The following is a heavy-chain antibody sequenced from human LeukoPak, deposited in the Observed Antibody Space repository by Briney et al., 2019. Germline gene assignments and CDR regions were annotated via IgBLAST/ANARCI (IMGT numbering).Heavy chain of an antibody. CDR2: IKQDGSAM. CDR3: ARVAAAVPDQ. V-gene: IGHV3-7*04. Sequence: GGSLRLSCAASGFTFTTYWMSWVRQTPGKGLEWVANIKQDGSAMYYMDSVKGRFTISRDIAKNSLYLQMSSLTPEDTAVYYCARVAAAVPDQWGQGTLVTVSS. J-gene: IGHJ5*02. CDR1: GFTFTTYW. D-gene: IGHD6-13*01.